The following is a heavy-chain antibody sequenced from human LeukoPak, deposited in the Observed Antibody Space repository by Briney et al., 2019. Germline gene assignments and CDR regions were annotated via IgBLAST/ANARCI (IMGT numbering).Heavy chain of an antibody. CDR2: IGTSYTTP. V-gene: IGHV3-48*03. Sequence: GGSLRLSCAASGFTFSGHDMNWVCQDRGKGLEWISYIGTSYTTPFYADSVKGRFSISRDKAKKSLYLQMNSLRVEDTAVYYCATDTPGDMDFGYWGQGTLVTVSS. J-gene: IGHJ4*02. CDR3: ATDTPGDMDFGY. D-gene: IGHD3-10*01. CDR1: GFTFSGHD.